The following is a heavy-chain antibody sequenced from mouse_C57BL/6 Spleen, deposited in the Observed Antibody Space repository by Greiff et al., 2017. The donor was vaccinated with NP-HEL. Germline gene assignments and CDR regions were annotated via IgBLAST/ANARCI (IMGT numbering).Heavy chain of an antibody. D-gene: IGHD2-3*01. CDR3: ARGDGYLYAMDY. CDR2: INPNNGGT. J-gene: IGHJ4*01. V-gene: IGHV1-26*01. Sequence: EVQLQQSGPELVKPGASVKISCKASGYTFTDYYMNWVKQSHGKSLEWIGDINPNNGGTSYNQKFKGKATLTVDKSSSTAYMELRSLTSEDSAVYYCARGDGYLYAMDYWGQGTSVTVSS. CDR1: GYTFTDYY.